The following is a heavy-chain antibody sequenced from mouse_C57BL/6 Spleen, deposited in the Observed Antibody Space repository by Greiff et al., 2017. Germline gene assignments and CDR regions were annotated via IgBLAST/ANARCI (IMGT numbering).Heavy chain of an antibody. CDR3: ARYDYDGGAWFAY. Sequence: EVMLVESGGGLVKPGGSLKLSCAASGFTFSSYAMSWVRQTPEKRLEWVATISDGGSYTYYPDNVKGRFTISRDNAKNNLYLQMSHLKSEDTAMYYCARYDYDGGAWFAYWGQGTLVTVSA. V-gene: IGHV5-4*03. D-gene: IGHD2-4*01. CDR2: ISDGGSYT. CDR1: GFTFSSYA. J-gene: IGHJ3*01.